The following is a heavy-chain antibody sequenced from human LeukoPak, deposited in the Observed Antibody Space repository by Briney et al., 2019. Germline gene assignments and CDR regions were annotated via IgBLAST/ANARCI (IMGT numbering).Heavy chain of an antibody. CDR2: IYYSGST. V-gene: IGHV4-39*01. Sequence: SETLSLTCTVSGGSISSSSYYWGWIRQPPGKGPEWIGSIYYSGSTYYNPSLKSRVTISVDTSKNQFSLKLSSVTAADTAVYYCATPVRGYSYGYYFDYWGQGTLVTVSS. D-gene: IGHD5-18*01. CDR3: ATPVRGYSYGYYFDY. CDR1: GGSISSSSYY. J-gene: IGHJ4*02.